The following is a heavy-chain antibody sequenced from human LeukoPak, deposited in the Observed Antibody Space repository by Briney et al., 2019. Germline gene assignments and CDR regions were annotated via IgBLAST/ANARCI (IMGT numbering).Heavy chain of an antibody. J-gene: IGHJ4*02. V-gene: IGHV1-18*01. CDR1: GYTFTSYA. CDR2: ISAYNGNT. Sequence: ASVKVSCKASGYTFTSYAMHWVRQAPGQGLEWMGWISAYNGNTNYAQKLQGRVTMTTDTSTSTAYVELRSLRSDDTAVYYCARDGADYYDSSTGDYWGQGTLVTVSS. D-gene: IGHD3-22*01. CDR3: ARDGADYYDSSTGDY.